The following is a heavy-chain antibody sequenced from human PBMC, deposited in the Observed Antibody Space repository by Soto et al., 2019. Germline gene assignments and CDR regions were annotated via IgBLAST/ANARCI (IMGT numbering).Heavy chain of an antibody. CDR1: GFTFSHYW. J-gene: IGHJ6*03. V-gene: IGHV3-74*01. CDR2: INSDGSVS. D-gene: IGHD2-15*01. Sequence: EVKLVESGGGLVQPGGSLRLSCAASGFTFSHYWMYWVRQAPGKGLVWVSRINSDGSVSSYADSVKGRLTISRDNVKITLYLQMNSLRAEDTAVYYCARGDCVGGTCYSLAGSFYYYMDVWGKGTTVTVFS. CDR3: ARGDCVGGTCYSLAGSFYYYMDV.